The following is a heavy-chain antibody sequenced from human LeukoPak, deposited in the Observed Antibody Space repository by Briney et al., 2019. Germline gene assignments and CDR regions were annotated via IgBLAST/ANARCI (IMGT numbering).Heavy chain of an antibody. CDR3: ARDPYCSGGSCPRHSYFQH. CDR1: GYTFTSYY. J-gene: IGHJ1*01. CDR2: INPSGGST. Sequence: ASVKVSCKASGYTFTSYYMHWVRQAPGQGLEWMGIINPSGGSTSYAQKFQGRVTMTRDTSTSTVYMELSSLRSEDTAVYYCARDPYCSGGSCPRHSYFQHWGQGTLVTVSS. V-gene: IGHV1-46*01. D-gene: IGHD2-15*01.